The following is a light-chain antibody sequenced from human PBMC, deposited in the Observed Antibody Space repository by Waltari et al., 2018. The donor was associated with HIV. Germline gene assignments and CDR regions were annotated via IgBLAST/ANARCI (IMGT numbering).Light chain of an antibody. CDR1: QSVSNH. CDR2: DAS. CDR3: QQRSNWPPEFT. V-gene: IGKV3-11*01. Sequence: DTVLTQYPATLSLSPGERATLSCRASQSVSNHLAWYQQKPGQAPRLLIYDASNRATGVPARFSGSRSGTDFTLTISSLDPEDFAVYYCQQRSNWPPEFTFGPGTKVDIK. J-gene: IGKJ3*01.